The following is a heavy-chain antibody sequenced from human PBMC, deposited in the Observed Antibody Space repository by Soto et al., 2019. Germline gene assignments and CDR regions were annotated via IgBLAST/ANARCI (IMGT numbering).Heavy chain of an antibody. CDR3: ARVPPIGQKVGWFDP. CDR1: GGTFSSYA. D-gene: IGHD1-26*01. Sequence: SVKVSCKASGGTFSSYAISWVRQASGQGLEWMGGIIPIFGTANYAQKFQGRVTITADESTSTAYMELSSLRSEDTAVYYCARVPPIGQKVGWFDPWGQGTLVTV. J-gene: IGHJ5*02. CDR2: IIPIFGTA. V-gene: IGHV1-69*13.